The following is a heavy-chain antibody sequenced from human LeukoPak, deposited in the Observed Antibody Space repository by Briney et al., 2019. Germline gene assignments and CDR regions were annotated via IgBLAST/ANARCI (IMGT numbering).Heavy chain of an antibody. Sequence: GGSLRLSCAASGFTFSTIWMNWVRQAPGKGLGWVSLIKTGGGSTSYADSVKGRFTIYRDNAKNTLYLLMNSLRAEDTAVYYCARDEGPYGMDVWGQGTTVTVSS. J-gene: IGHJ6*02. V-gene: IGHV3-74*01. CDR3: ARDEGPYGMDV. CDR2: IKTGGGST. CDR1: GFTFSTIW.